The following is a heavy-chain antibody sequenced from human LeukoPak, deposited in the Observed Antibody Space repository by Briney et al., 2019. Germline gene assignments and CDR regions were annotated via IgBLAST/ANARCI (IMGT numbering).Heavy chain of an antibody. CDR3: ARAYSGYDFGY. V-gene: IGHV4-61*02. Sequence: PSETLSLTCTVSGGSISSSSYYWSWIRQPAGKGLEWIGRIYTSGSTNYNPSLKSRVTMSVDTSKNQFSLKLSSVTAADTAVYYCARAYSGYDFGYWGQGTLVTVSS. D-gene: IGHD5-12*01. CDR1: GGSISSSSYY. CDR2: IYTSGST. J-gene: IGHJ4*02.